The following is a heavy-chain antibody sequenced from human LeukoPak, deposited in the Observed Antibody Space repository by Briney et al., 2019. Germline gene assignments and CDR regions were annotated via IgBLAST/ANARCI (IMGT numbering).Heavy chain of an antibody. CDR3: ARSEGWLRPYYFDY. D-gene: IGHD3-9*01. CDR1: GYSISSGYY. Sequence: SETLSLTCTVSGYSISSGYYWGWIRQPPGKGLEWIGSIYHSGSTYYNPSLKSRVTISVDTSKNQFSLKLNSVTAADTAVYYCARSEGWLRPYYFDYWGQGTLVTVSS. J-gene: IGHJ4*02. CDR2: IYHSGST. V-gene: IGHV4-38-2*02.